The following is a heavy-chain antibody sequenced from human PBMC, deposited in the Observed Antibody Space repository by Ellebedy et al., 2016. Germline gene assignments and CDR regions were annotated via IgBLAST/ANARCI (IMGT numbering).Heavy chain of an antibody. Sequence: ASVKVSXKASGYTFTSYDINWVRQATGQRLEWMGWMNPNSGNTGYAQKFQGRVTMTRNTSISTAYMELSSLRSEDTAVYYCAVNIVGATYYFDYWGQGTLVTVSS. J-gene: IGHJ4*02. V-gene: IGHV1-8*01. D-gene: IGHD1-26*01. CDR1: GYTFTSYD. CDR3: AVNIVGATYYFDY. CDR2: MNPNSGNT.